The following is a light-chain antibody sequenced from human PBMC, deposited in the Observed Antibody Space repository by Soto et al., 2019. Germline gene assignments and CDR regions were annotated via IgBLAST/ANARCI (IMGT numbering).Light chain of an antibody. J-gene: IGKJ5*01. V-gene: IGKV1-39*01. Sequence: DIPMTQSPSSLSASEGDRVTITCRASQSINRHVNWHQQKPGRAPKLLIYGASNLQSDAPSRFSGSGSGTDFTLTVRDLQPEDFATYYCQQGYSLPVTFGQGTRLEIK. CDR2: GAS. CDR3: QQGYSLPVT. CDR1: QSINRH.